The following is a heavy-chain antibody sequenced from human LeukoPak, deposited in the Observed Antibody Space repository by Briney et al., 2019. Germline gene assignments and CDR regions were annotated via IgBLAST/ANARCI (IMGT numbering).Heavy chain of an antibody. D-gene: IGHD3-10*02. V-gene: IGHV3-48*04. CDR2: ISSSGSTI. CDR1: GFSFSSYG. Sequence: GGSLRLSCAASGFSFSSYGMSWVRQAPGKGLEWVSYISSSGSTIYYADSVKGRFTISRDNAKNSLYLQMNSLRAEDTAVYYCAELGITMIGGVWGKGTTVTISS. CDR3: AELGITMIGGV. J-gene: IGHJ6*04.